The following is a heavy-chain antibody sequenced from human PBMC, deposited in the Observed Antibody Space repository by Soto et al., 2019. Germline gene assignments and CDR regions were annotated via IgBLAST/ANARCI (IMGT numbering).Heavy chain of an antibody. V-gene: IGHV3-15*07. CDR2: IKSKTDGGTT. CDR3: TTASYCSNGVCYTVYYLDY. J-gene: IGHJ4*02. Sequence: EVQLVEFGGDLVKPGGSLRLSCAASGFTFSNAWMNWVRQAPGKGLEWVGRIKSKTDGGTTDYVAPVKGRFSISRDDSKNTLSLHRNSLKTEDTAVYYCTTASYCSNGVCYTVYYLDYWGQGTLVTVSS. D-gene: IGHD2-8*01. CDR1: GFTFSNAW.